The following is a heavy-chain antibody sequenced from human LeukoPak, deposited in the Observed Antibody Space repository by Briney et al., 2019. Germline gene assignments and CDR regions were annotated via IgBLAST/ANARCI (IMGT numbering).Heavy chain of an antibody. CDR3: ANYPGIAAAGTGGYFDY. CDR2: ISGSGGST. V-gene: IGHV3-23*01. CDR1: GFTFSSYA. J-gene: IGHJ4*02. Sequence: GGSLRLSCAASGFTFSSYAMSWVRQAPGKGLEWVSAISGSGGSTYYADSVKGRFTISRDNSKDTLYLQMNSLRAEDTAVYYCANYPGIAAAGTGGYFDYWGQGTLVTVSS. D-gene: IGHD6-13*01.